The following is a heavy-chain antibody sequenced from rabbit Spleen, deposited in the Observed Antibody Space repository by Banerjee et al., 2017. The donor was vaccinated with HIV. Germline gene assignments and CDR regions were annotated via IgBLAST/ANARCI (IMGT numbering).Heavy chain of an antibody. CDR1: GFDFSSSYY. Sequence: QEQLVESGGGLVQPEGSLTLTCTASGFDFSSSYYMCWVRQAPGKGLEWIGCIYTGGGIGTYYASWAKGRFTISKTSSTTVTLQVTSLTAADTATYFCARYGSSNGYYPLWGQGTLVTVS. D-gene: IGHD1-1*01. J-gene: IGHJ4*01. V-gene: IGHV1S45*01. CDR3: ARYGSSNGYYPL. CDR2: IYTGGGIGT.